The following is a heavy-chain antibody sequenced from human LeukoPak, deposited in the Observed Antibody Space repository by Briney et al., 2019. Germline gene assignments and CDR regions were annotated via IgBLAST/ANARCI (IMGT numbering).Heavy chain of an antibody. CDR3: ARGYRDGYNYYYFQH. J-gene: IGHJ1*01. D-gene: IGHD5-24*01. CDR2: IYYSGST. Sequence: SETLSLTCTVSGGSLSNYYWNWIRQPPGKGLEWIGYIYYSGSTNYNPSLKSRVTISVDTSKNQFSLKLSSVTAADTAVYYCARGYRDGYNYYYFQHWGQGTLVTVSS. CDR1: GGSLSNYY. V-gene: IGHV4-59*01.